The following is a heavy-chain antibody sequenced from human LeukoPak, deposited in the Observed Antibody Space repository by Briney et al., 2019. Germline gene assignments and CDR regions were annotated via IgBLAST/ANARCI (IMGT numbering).Heavy chain of an antibody. CDR1: GFSFSSFS. V-gene: IGHV3-21*06. D-gene: IGHD1-26*01. CDR2: ITSSSGYI. Sequence: GGSLRLSCAASGFSFSSFSMNWVRQAPGKGLVWVSSITSSSGYIYYADSVKGRFTTSRDNVNNLLYLQMNSLRAEDTAVYYCAKDLLSYILDYWGQGTLVTVSS. J-gene: IGHJ4*02. CDR3: AKDLLSYILDY.